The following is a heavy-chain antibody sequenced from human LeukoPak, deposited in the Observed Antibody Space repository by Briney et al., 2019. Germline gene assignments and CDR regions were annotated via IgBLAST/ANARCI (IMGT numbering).Heavy chain of an antibody. CDR3: AKDKTSGWETFDH. J-gene: IGHJ4*02. V-gene: IGHV3-9*01. D-gene: IGHD6-19*01. CDR2: ISWNSGSL. Sequence: GGSLRLSCAASGFTFDEYGMHWVRQAPGKGLEWVSSISWNSGSLGYADSVKGRFTISRDNAKNSLYLQMNSLRGEDTALYYCAKDKTSGWETFDHWGQGTLVTVSS. CDR1: GFTFDEYG.